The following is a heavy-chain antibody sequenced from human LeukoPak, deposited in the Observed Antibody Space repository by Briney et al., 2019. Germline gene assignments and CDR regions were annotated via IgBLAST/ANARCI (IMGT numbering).Heavy chain of an antibody. CDR1: GFSLSRYA. V-gene: IGHV3-23*01. Sequence: GGSLRLSCGASGFSLSRYAMGWVRQAPGKGLECVSAISGRGGRTDYADSVKGRFTISRDNSKNTLYLQMNSLRAEDTAIYYCAKDDVYDSSGYPEYFQHWGQGTLVTVSS. D-gene: IGHD3-22*01. CDR2: ISGRGGRT. J-gene: IGHJ1*01. CDR3: AKDDVYDSSGYPEYFQH.